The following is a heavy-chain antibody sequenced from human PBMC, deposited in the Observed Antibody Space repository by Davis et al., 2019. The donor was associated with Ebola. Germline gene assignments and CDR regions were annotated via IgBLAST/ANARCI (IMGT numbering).Heavy chain of an antibody. CDR2: IYPDDSDI. J-gene: IGHJ6*02. CDR3: ARLRVSFTYSYYNGMDV. Sequence: GESLKISCTGSGYSFNNDWIGWVRQMPGKGLEWMGIIYPDDSDIRYSPSFQGQVTISADRSINTAYLQWSTLKASDTAMYYCARLRVSFTYSYYNGMDVWGQGTTVTVFS. V-gene: IGHV5-51*01. D-gene: IGHD3-10*01. CDR1: GYSFNNDW.